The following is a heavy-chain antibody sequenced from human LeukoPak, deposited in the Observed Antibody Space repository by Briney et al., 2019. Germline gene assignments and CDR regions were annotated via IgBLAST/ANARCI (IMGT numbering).Heavy chain of an antibody. J-gene: IGHJ5*02. CDR1: GGTFSSYA. V-gene: IGHV1-69*04. Sequence: ASVKVSCKASGGTFSSYAISWVRQAPGQGLEWMGRIIPILGIANYAQKFQGRVTITADKSTSTAYMELSSLRSEDTAVYYCARVDIVVVPAANNWFDPWGQGTLVTVSS. CDR2: IIPILGIA. CDR3: ARVDIVVVPAANNWFDP. D-gene: IGHD2-2*03.